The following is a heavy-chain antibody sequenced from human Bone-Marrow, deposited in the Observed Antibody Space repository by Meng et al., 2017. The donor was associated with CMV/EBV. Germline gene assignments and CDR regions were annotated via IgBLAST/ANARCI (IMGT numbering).Heavy chain of an antibody. Sequence: GESLKISCAASGFTFSSYWMSWVRQAPGKGLEWVANIKQDGSEKYYVDSVKGRFTISRDNAKNSLYLQMNSLRAEDTAVYYCARLSGYCSGGSCYGGYFQHWGQGTLVTVSS. V-gene: IGHV3-7*01. D-gene: IGHD2-15*01. CDR1: GFTFSSYW. CDR3: ARLSGYCSGGSCYGGYFQH. CDR2: IKQDGSEK. J-gene: IGHJ1*01.